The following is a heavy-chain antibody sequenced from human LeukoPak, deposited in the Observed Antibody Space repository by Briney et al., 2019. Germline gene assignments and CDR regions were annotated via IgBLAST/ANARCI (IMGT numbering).Heavy chain of an antibody. J-gene: IGHJ5*02. CDR2: IYYSGST. CDR3: ATHWRYCSGGRCYTDSASFDP. D-gene: IGHD2-15*01. CDR1: GGSISSDY. V-gene: IGHV4-59*08. Sequence: PSETLSLTCTVSGGSISSDYCSWIRQPPGKGLEWSGYIYYSGSTNYRPSLKRRVTISVDTSTNQSSPQPSSVTAADTAVYYCATHWRYCSGGRCYTDSASFDPWGQGTLVTVSS.